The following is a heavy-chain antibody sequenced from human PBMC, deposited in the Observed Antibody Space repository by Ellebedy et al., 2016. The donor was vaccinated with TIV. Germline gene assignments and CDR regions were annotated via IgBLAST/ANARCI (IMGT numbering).Heavy chain of an antibody. CDR2: ISSTGSRT. CDR1: GFTFSSYS. V-gene: IGHV3-23*01. J-gene: IGHJ5*02. Sequence: GASLKISCAASGFTFSSYSMNWVRQAPGKGLEWVSTISSTGSRTYYADSVEGRFIISRDNSKKTLYLQMNSLRAEDTAMYYCARGTFIPAAPFDPWGQGTLVTVSS. D-gene: IGHD2/OR15-2a*01. CDR3: ARGTFIPAAPFDP.